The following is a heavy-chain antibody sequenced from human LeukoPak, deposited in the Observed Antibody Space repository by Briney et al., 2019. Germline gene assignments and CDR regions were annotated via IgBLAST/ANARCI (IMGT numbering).Heavy chain of an antibody. V-gene: IGHV4-39*07. CDR3: ARDRSDNWGLFDY. CDR1: GGSISSSLYY. CDR2: IYYSGNT. Sequence: PSETLSLTCAVSGGSISSSLYYWGWIRQPPGKGLEWIGSIYYSGNTYHNPSLKSRVTISVDTSKNQFSLKLSSLTAADTAVYYCARDRSDNWGLFDYWGQGTLVTVSS. D-gene: IGHD1-1*01. J-gene: IGHJ4*02.